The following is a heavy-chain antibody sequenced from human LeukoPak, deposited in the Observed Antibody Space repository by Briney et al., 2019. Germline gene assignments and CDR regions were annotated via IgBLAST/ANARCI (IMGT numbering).Heavy chain of an antibody. Sequence: ASVKVSCKASGYTFTGYYMHWVRQAPGQGLEWMGWINPNSGGTNYAQKFQGRVTTTRDTSISTAYMELSRLRSDDTAVYYCARASTTVTTGDYWGQGTLVTVSS. CDR1: GYTFTGYY. CDR2: INPNSGGT. J-gene: IGHJ4*02. CDR3: ARASTTVTTGDY. V-gene: IGHV1-2*02. D-gene: IGHD4-17*01.